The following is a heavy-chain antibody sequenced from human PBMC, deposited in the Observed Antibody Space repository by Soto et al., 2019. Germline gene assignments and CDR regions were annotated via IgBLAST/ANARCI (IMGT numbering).Heavy chain of an antibody. CDR1: GGSISSGDYY. J-gene: IGHJ4*02. CDR3: ARSSDYGDYGY. D-gene: IGHD4-17*01. V-gene: IGHV4-30-4*01. Sequence: SETLSLTCTVSGGSISSGDYYWSWIRQPPGKGLEWIGYIYYSGSTYYNPSLKSRVTISVDTSKNQFSLKLSSVTAADTAVYYCARSSDYGDYGYWGQGTLVTVSS. CDR2: IYYSGST.